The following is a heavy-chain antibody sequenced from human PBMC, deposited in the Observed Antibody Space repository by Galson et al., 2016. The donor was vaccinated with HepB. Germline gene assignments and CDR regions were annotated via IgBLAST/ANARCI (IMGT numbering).Heavy chain of an antibody. CDR3: VKGPGMAVAKYYFDY. D-gene: IGHD6-19*01. CDR1: GFNFDDPA. V-gene: IGHV3-9*01. Sequence: SLRLSCAASGFNFDDPAMHWVRQAPGKGLEWVSSISWNSGNIDYADSVKGRFTLSRDNAKDSLYLQMNSLRPEDTALYYCVKGPGMAVAKYYFDYWGQGTLVTVSS. J-gene: IGHJ4*02. CDR2: ISWNSGNI.